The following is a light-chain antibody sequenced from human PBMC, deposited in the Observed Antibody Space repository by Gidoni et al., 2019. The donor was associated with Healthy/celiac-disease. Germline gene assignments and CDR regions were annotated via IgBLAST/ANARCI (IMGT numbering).Light chain of an antibody. CDR3: SSYTSSSTLVV. V-gene: IGLV2-14*01. Sequence: QSALTQPASVSGSPGQSITISCPGTSSDVGGYNYVSWYQQHPGTAPKLMIYYVSNRPSGVSNRFSGSKSGNTASLTISGLQAEDEADYYCSSYTSSSTLVVFGGGTKLTVL. CDR1: SSDVGGYNY. CDR2: YVS. J-gene: IGLJ2*01.